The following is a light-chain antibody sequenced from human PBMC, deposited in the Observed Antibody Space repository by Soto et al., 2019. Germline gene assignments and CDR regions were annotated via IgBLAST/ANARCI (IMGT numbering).Light chain of an antibody. CDR3: QQNKDWLGT. V-gene: IGKV3-15*01. CDR2: DAP. Sequence: EIWMAPSPATLSVAPSERITFSSRASQSVSYYLAWYQQKPGQAPRLLIYDAPTRATGVPVRFSGSGSGTEFTLTISSLQSEDFGVYYCQQNKDWLGTFGQGTKVDI. J-gene: IGKJ1*01. CDR1: QSVSYY.